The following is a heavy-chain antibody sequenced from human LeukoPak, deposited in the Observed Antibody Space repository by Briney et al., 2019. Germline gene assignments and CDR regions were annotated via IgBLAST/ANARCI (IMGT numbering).Heavy chain of an antibody. CDR1: GFTFSSYA. Sequence: GGSLRLSCAASGFTFSSYAMSWVRQAPGKGLGWVSAISANGVRTYYAESVKGRFTISRDNSKNTLYLHMNSLRPEDTAIYYCAKDVGVPDSGSSYFDYWGQGSLVTVSS. CDR3: AKDVGVPDSGSSYFDY. J-gene: IGHJ4*02. CDR2: ISANGVRT. D-gene: IGHD1-26*01. V-gene: IGHV3-23*01.